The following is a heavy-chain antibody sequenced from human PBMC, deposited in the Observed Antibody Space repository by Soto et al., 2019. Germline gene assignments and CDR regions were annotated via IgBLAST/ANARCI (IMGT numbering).Heavy chain of an antibody. CDR3: SRGVDPSYWNPTNHFDY. D-gene: IGHD1-1*01. CDR2: INHRGST. Sequence: PSETLSLTCAPDGGSLSGYYWSWIRQPPGKGLEWIGEINHRGSTNYNPSLKSRFTISVDTSKYQFSLTLSSLSAEDTAVYYCSRGVDPSYWNPTNHFDYWGQGPLVTVFS. V-gene: IGHV4-34*01. J-gene: IGHJ4*01. CDR1: GGSLSGYY.